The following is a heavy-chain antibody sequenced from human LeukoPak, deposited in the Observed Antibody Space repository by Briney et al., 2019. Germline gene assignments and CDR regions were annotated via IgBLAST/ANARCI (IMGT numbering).Heavy chain of an antibody. J-gene: IGHJ4*02. CDR3: ARGGGRHVEY. CDR1: GLTLSSYS. CDR2: ISSGSSYI. Sequence: GGSLRLSCAAAGLTLSSYSMNWVRQAPGKGLEWVSSISSGSSYIYNAASVKGRFTISRDNAKNSMYLQMNSLRAEDTAVYYCARGGGRHVEYWGQGNLVTVSS. V-gene: IGHV3-21*04. D-gene: IGHD2/OR15-2a*01.